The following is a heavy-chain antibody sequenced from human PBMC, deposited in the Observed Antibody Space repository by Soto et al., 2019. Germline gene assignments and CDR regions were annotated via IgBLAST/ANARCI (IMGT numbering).Heavy chain of an antibody. CDR1: GYTFTSYG. CDR3: GRGYMVRGVIWWFDP. Sequence: ASVKVSCKASGYTFTSYGISWVRQAPGQGLEWMGWISAYNGNTNYAQKLQGRVTMTTDTSTSTAYMELRSLRSDDTAVYYCGRGYMVRGVIWWFDPWGQGTLVTVSS. J-gene: IGHJ5*02. CDR2: ISAYNGNT. D-gene: IGHD3-10*01. V-gene: IGHV1-18*01.